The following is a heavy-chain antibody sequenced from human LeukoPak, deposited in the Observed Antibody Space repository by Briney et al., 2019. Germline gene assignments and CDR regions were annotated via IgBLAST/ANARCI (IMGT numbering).Heavy chain of an antibody. D-gene: IGHD3-10*01. J-gene: IGHJ4*02. CDR3: ARYYYGSGSYYTPRGFDY. CDR2: IYYSGST. V-gene: IGHV4-59*12. Sequence: PSETLSLTCTVSGGSISSYYWSWIRQPPGKGLEWIGYIYYSGSTNYNPSLKSRVTISVDTSKNQFSLKLSSVTAADTAVYYCARYYYGSGSYYTPRGFDYWGQGTLVTVSS. CDR1: GGSISSYY.